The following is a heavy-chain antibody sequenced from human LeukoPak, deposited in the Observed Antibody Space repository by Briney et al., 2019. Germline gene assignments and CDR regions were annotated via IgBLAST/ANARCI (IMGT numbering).Heavy chain of an antibody. V-gene: IGHV3-7*05. CDR2: INPDGRVF. CDR1: GFIFSTSW. Sequence: GGSLRLSCEASGFIFSTSWMYWVRQAPGKGLEWVADINPDGRVFYYVDSVKGRFTISRDNARNTLYLQMNSLRDEDTAMYYCARDTTYGAADIWGQGTVVTVTS. CDR3: ARDTTYGAADI. J-gene: IGHJ3*02. D-gene: IGHD4-17*01.